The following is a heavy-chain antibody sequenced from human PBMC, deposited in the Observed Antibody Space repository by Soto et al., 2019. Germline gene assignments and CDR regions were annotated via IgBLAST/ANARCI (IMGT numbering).Heavy chain of an antibody. CDR2: IYYSGRT. CDR1: GGSISSGDYY. D-gene: IGHD6-13*01. CDR3: ARERPDGSRLDP. Sequence: QVQLQESGPGLVKPSQTLSLTCTGSGGSISSGDYYWSWILQPPGKGLEWIGYIYYSGRTYYNPSLNMRVTISLDTSMNQFSLQLLSVTAADTAVYYCARERPDGSRLDPWGQGTLVTVSS. V-gene: IGHV4-30-4*01. J-gene: IGHJ5*02.